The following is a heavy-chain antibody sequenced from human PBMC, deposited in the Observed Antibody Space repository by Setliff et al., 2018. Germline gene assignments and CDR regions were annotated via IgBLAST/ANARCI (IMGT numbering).Heavy chain of an antibody. CDR3: ARDLGHGGDSDY. CDR2: IGHTGSI. D-gene: IGHD2-21*02. V-gene: IGHV4-38-2*02. J-gene: IGHJ4*02. CDR1: GYSISSGYI. Sequence: PSETLSLTCTVAGYSISSGYIWGWIRQPPGKGLEWVGNIGHTGSINYNPSLKSRLTISRDTSKNQVSLKLNSVTATDTAVYYCARDLGHGGDSDYWGQGVLVTVSS.